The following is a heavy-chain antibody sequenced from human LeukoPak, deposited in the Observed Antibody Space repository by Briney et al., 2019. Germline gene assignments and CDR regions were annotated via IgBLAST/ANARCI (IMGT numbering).Heavy chain of an antibody. CDR2: IYHSGST. V-gene: IGHV4-30-2*01. D-gene: IGHD2/OR15-2a*01. Sequence: SETLSLTCAVSGGSISSGGYSWSWIRQPPGKGLEWIGYIYHSGSTYYNPSLKSRVTISVDRSKNQFSLKLSSVTAADTAVYYCARGGRNPFDYWGQGTLVTVSS. J-gene: IGHJ4*02. CDR3: ARGGRNPFDY. CDR1: GGSISSGGYS.